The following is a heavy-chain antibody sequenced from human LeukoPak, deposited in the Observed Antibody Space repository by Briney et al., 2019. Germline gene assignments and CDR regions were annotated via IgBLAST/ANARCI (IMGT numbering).Heavy chain of an antibody. CDR2: IYYSGST. CDR1: GGSVSSGSYY. Sequence: SETLSLTCTVSGGSVSSGSYYWSWIRQPPGKGLEWIGYIYYSGSTNYNPSLKSRVTISVDTSKNQFSLKLSSVTAADTAVYYCARVARDSSGYYAGDYYYGMDVWGQGTTVTVSS. CDR3: ARVARDSSGYYAGDYYYGMDV. V-gene: IGHV4-61*01. D-gene: IGHD3-22*01. J-gene: IGHJ6*02.